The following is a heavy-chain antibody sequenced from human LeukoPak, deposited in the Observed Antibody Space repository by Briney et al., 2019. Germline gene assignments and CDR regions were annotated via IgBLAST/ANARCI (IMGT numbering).Heavy chain of an antibody. CDR2: ISGSGGST. D-gene: IGHD3-3*01. J-gene: IGHJ4*02. CDR3: AKVVPNFWSGYCGY. CDR1: GFTFSSYA. Sequence: GGSLRLSCAASGFTFSSYAMSLVRQAPGKGLEWVSAISGSGGSTYYADSVKGRFTISRDNSKNTLYLQVNSLRAEDTAVYYCAKVVPNFWSGYCGYWGQGTLVTVSS. V-gene: IGHV3-23*01.